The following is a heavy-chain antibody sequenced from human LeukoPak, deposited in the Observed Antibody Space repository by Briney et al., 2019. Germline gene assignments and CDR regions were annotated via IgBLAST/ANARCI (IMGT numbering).Heavy chain of an antibody. J-gene: IGHJ4*02. V-gene: IGHV5-51*01. CDR1: GCNFDSYW. D-gene: IGHD6-6*01. CDR2: IYPGDSDI. CDR3: ARRSSSGGYYFDY. Sequence: GESLKISCKGSGCNFDSYWIGLVRQMPGRGPEWMVIIYPGDSDIKYSPSFEGQVTISADKSDSTAYLQWSSLKASDTAIYYCARRSSSGGYYFDYWGQGTLVTVSS.